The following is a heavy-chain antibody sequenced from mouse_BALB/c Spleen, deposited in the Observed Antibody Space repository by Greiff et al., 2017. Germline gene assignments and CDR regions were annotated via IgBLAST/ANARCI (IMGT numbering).Heavy chain of an antibody. D-gene: IGHD2-4*01. J-gene: IGHJ4*01. V-gene: IGHV1S56*01. CDR1: GYTFTSYY. CDR2: IYPGDGST. CDR3: ARGGITTAVDY. Sequence: QVQLKQSGPELVKPGASVKMSCKASGYTFTSYYIHWVKQRPGQGLEWIGWIYPGDGSTKYNEKFKGKTTLTADKSSSTAYMLLSSLTSEDSAIYFCARGGITTAVDYWGQGTSVTVSS.